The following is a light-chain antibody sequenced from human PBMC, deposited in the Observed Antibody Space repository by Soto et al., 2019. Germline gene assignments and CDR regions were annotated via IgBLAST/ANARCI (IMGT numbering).Light chain of an antibody. Sequence: EIVLTQSPATLSLYPGERATLSCRASQSISSYLAWYQQKPGQAPRLLIYDASERATGIPARFSGSGSGTDFTLTISSLEPEDFAVYYCQERTDWPLTFGGGTKVDI. V-gene: IGKV3-11*01. J-gene: IGKJ4*01. CDR2: DAS. CDR3: QERTDWPLT. CDR1: QSISSY.